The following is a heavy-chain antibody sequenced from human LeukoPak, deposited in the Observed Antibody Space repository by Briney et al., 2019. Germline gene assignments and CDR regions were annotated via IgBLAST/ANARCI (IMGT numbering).Heavy chain of an antibody. J-gene: IGHJ6*02. V-gene: IGHV1-18*01. Sequence: ASVKVSCKASSYTFTSYGISWVRQAPGQGPEWMGWISAYNGNTNYAQKLQGRVTMTTDTSTSTAYMELRSLRSDDTAVYYCARVKSMGSSGYYYVDYYYGMDVWGQGTTVTVSS. D-gene: IGHD3-22*01. CDR3: ARVKSMGSSGYYYVDYYYGMDV. CDR2: ISAYNGNT. CDR1: SYTFTSYG.